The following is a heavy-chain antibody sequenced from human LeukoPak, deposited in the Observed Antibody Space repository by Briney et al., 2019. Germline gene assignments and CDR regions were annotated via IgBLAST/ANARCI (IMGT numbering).Heavy chain of an antibody. J-gene: IGHJ4*02. CDR1: GFTFSSYG. D-gene: IGHD3-22*01. V-gene: IGHV3-23*01. Sequence: GGSLRLSCAASGFTFSSYGMVWVPQAPGNGLEWVLAPSGGGGSTFYADSVKGRFTICRDNSKNTLDLQMNSLRAEDTAIYYCAKDSSGYYYYYGYWGQGTLVTVSS. CDR2: PSGGGGST. CDR3: AKDSSGYYYYYGY.